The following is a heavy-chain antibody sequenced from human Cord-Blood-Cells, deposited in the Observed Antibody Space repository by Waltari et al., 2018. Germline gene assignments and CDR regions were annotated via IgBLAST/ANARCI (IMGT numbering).Heavy chain of an antibody. CDR3: ARYIVVVPAALYYGMDV. V-gene: IGHV1-69*01. CDR1: GGTFSSYA. J-gene: IGHJ6*02. Sequence: VQLVQSGAEVKTPGSSVKVSCKASGGTFSSYAISWVRTAPGQGLEWMGEIIPILGTANYAQKFQGRVTITADESTRTAYMELSSLRSEDTAVYYCARYIVVVPAALYYGMDVWGQGTTVTVSS. D-gene: IGHD2-2*01. CDR2: IIPILGTA.